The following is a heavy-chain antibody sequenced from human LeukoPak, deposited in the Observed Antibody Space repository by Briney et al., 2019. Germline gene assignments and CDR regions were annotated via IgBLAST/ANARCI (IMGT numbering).Heavy chain of an antibody. D-gene: IGHD4-23*01. J-gene: IGHJ3*02. CDR1: GFTFSSYS. CDR2: ISSSSSYI. CDR3: ARVRSVGGNPHAFNI. Sequence: GGSLRLSCAAYGFTFSSYSMNWVRQAPGEGLEWVSSISSSSSYIYYADSVKGRFTISRDNAKNSLYLQMNSLRVEDTALYYCARVRSVGGNPHAFNIWGQGTMVTVSS. V-gene: IGHV3-21*01.